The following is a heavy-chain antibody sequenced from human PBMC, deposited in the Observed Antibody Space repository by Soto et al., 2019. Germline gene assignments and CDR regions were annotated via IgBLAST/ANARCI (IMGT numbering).Heavy chain of an antibody. CDR3: ARDSQTLRFLEWSDKYALFDP. CDR1: GYTFTSYG. V-gene: IGHV1-18*01. CDR2: ISAYNGNT. Sequence: QVQLVQSGAEVKKPGASVKVSCKASGYTFTSYGISWVRQAPGQGLEGMGWISAYNGNTNYAQKLQGRVTMTTDTSTSTAYMELRSLRSDDTAVYYCARDSQTLRFLEWSDKYALFDPWGQGTLVTVSS. J-gene: IGHJ5*02. D-gene: IGHD3-3*01.